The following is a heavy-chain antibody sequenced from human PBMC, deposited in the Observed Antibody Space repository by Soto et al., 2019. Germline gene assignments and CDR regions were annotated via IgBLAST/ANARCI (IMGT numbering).Heavy chain of an antibody. CDR3: AEDVGSWDSFDY. CDR2: ISGSGGST. J-gene: IGHJ4*02. V-gene: IGHV3-23*01. D-gene: IGHD6-13*01. Sequence: GGSLRLSCAASGFTFSSYAMGWVRQAPGKGLEWVSAISGSGGSTYYADSVKGRFTISRDNSKNTLYLQMNSLRAEDTAVYYCAEDVGSWDSFDYWGQGTLVTGSS. CDR1: GFTFSSYA.